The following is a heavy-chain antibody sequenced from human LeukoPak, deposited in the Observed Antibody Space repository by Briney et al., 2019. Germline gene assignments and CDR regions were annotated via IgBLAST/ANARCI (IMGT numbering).Heavy chain of an antibody. J-gene: IGHJ3*02. D-gene: IGHD5-18*01. V-gene: IGHV3-23*01. CDR1: GFTFSSYG. CDR2: FSGSGGST. CDR3: AREDRWIQLWPNDAFDI. Sequence: GGTLRLSCAASGFTFSSYGMSWVRQAPGKGLEWVSTFSGSGGSTYYADSVKGRFSISRDNSKNTLYLQMNSLRAEDTAVYYCAREDRWIQLWPNDAFDIWGQGTIVTVSS.